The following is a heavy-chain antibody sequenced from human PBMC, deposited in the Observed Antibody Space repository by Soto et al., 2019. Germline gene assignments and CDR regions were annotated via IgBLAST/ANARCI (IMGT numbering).Heavy chain of an antibody. V-gene: IGHV1-46*01. CDR1: GYTFTSYY. Sequence: GASVKVSFKASGYTFTSYYMHWVRQAPGQGLEWMGIINPSGGSTSYAQKFQGRVTMTRDTSTSTVYMELSSLRSEDTAVYYCARDKSSGQWLLYYFDYWGQGTLVTVSS. J-gene: IGHJ4*02. D-gene: IGHD6-19*01. CDR3: ARDKSSGQWLLYYFDY. CDR2: INPSGGST.